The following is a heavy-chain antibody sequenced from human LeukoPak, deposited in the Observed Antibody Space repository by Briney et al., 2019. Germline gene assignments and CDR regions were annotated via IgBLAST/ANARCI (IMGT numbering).Heavy chain of an antibody. V-gene: IGHV4-30-4*08. D-gene: IGHD3-10*01. J-gene: IGHJ3*02. Sequence: SQTLSLTCTVSGGSISSGDYYWSWIRQPPGKGLEWIGYIYYSGSTYYNPSLKSRVTISVDTSKNQFSLKLSSVTAADTAVYYCAREILIGEYAFDIWGQGTMVTVSS. CDR3: AREILIGEYAFDI. CDR1: GGSISSGDYY. CDR2: IYYSGST.